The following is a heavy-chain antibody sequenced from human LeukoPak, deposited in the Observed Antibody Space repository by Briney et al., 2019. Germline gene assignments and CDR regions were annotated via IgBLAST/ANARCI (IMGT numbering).Heavy chain of an antibody. D-gene: IGHD2-8*01. CDR3: ARANIDY. CDR2: INPNSGDT. J-gene: IGHJ4*02. V-gene: IGHV1-2*02. Sequence: ASVKVSCKASGYTFTSYGISWVRQAPGQGLEWMGWINPNSGDTNYAQKFQGRVTMTRDTSISTAYMELSRLRSDDTAVYYCARANIDYWGQGTLVTVSS. CDR1: GYTFTSYG.